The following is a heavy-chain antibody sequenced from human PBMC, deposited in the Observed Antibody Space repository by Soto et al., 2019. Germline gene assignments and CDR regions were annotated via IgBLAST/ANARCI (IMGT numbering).Heavy chain of an antibody. Sequence: QVQLQESGPGLVKPSETLSLTCTVSGVSISSYYWSWIRQPPGKGLEWIGYIYYSGSTNYNPSLKSRVTISVDTSKTQFSLTLSSVTAAYTAVYYCSRGGGDTCFDYWCQGTLVTVSS. CDR2: IYYSGST. CDR3: SRGGGDTCFDY. CDR1: GVSISSYY. V-gene: IGHV4-59*01. D-gene: IGHD3-16*01. J-gene: IGHJ4*02.